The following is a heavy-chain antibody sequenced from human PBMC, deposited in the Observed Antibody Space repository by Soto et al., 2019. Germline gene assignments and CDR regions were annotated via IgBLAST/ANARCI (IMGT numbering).Heavy chain of an antibody. Sequence: QVHLLESGGGVVQPGRSLRLSCVGSGFTFSNFGIHWVRQAPGKGLEWLAVVSYDEVNKFYADSVRGRFTISRDSSKDTVYLQINSLRRDDTAMYFCAKVMTEYSGVAIDHWGQGTLVTVSS. CDR2: VSYDEVNK. V-gene: IGHV3-30*18. CDR1: GFTFSNFG. J-gene: IGHJ4*02. D-gene: IGHD6-19*01. CDR3: AKVMTEYSGVAIDH.